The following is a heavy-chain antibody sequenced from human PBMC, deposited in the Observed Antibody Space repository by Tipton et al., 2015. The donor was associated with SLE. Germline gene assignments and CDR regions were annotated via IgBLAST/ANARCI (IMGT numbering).Heavy chain of an antibody. Sequence: SLRLSCAASGFTFSSYAMSWVRQAPGKGLEWVSVISGTGGSTHDADSVKGRFTISRDNYKNTLHLQMNSLRAEDTAVYYCAKDLPGVAVAGAPDLWGQGTLVTVSS. V-gene: IGHV3-23*01. D-gene: IGHD6-19*01. CDR3: AKDLPGVAVAGAPDL. CDR1: GFTFSSYA. J-gene: IGHJ5*02. CDR2: ISGTGGST.